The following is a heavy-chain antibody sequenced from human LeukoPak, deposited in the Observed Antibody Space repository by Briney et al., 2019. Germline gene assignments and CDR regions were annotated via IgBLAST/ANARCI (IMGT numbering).Heavy chain of an antibody. CDR3: ARDQSLYSSGWLFDY. J-gene: IGHJ4*02. CDR1: GFTFSSYG. D-gene: IGHD6-19*01. V-gene: IGHV3-33*01. Sequence: GRSLRLSCAASGFTFSSYGMHWVRQAPGKGLEWVAVIWYDGSNKYYADSVKGRFTISRDNSKNTLYLQMNSLRAEDTAAYYCARDQSLYSSGWLFDYWGQGTLVTVSS. CDR2: IWYDGSNK.